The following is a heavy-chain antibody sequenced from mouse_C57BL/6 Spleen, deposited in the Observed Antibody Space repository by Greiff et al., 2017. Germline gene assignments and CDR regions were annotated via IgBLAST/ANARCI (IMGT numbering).Heavy chain of an antibody. D-gene: IGHD4-1*01. CDR2: IYPGDGDT. V-gene: IGHV1-82*01. J-gene: IGHJ3*01. Sequence: VQLQQSGPELVKPGASVKISCKASGYAFSSSWMNWVKQRPGKGLEWIGRIYPGDGDTNYNGKFKGKATLTADKSSSTAYMQLSSLTSEDSAVYFCARNGDGTAWFAYWGQGTLVTVSA. CDR3: ARNGDGTAWFAY. CDR1: GYAFSSSW.